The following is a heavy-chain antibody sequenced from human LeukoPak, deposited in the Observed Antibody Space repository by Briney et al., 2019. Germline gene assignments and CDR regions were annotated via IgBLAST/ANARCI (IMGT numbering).Heavy chain of an antibody. V-gene: IGHV1-3*01. CDR3: ARGPYSSGWGGVYFDY. Sequence: GASVKVSCKASGYTFTSYAMHWVRQAPGQRLEWMGWINAGNGNTKYSQKFQGRVTITRDTSASTAYMELSSLRSEDTAVYYCARGPYSSGWGGVYFDYWGQGTLVTVSS. CDR1: GYTFTSYA. D-gene: IGHD6-19*01. CDR2: INAGNGNT. J-gene: IGHJ4*02.